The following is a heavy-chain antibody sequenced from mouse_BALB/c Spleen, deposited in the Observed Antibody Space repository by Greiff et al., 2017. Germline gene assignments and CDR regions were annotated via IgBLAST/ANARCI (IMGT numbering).Heavy chain of an antibody. Sequence: DVKLQESGAELVRPGALVKLSCKASGFNIKDYYMHWVKQRPEQGLEWIGWIDPENGNTIYDPKFQGKASITADTSSNTAYLQLSSLTSEDTAVYYCARRVITDYFDYWGQGTTLTVSS. CDR1: GFNIKDYY. CDR2: IDPENGNT. D-gene: IGHD2-4*01. J-gene: IGHJ2*01. V-gene: IGHV14-1*02. CDR3: ARRVITDYFDY.